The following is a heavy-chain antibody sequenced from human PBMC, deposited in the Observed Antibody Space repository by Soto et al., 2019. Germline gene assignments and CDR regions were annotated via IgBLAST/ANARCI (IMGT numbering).Heavy chain of an antibody. CDR2: INHRGST. CDR1: GGSFSDYY. CDR3: ARGASGWLGVGFDH. J-gene: IGHJ4*02. D-gene: IGHD5-12*01. Sequence: QVELQQRGAGLLKPSETLSLSCVVSGGSFSDYYWSWIRQSPGKGLEWSGEINHRGSTNYNPSLRSRVTMSVDTSKNRVSLNLGSVTAADTATYYCARGASGWLGVGFDHWGQGSLVTVSS. V-gene: IGHV4-34*02.